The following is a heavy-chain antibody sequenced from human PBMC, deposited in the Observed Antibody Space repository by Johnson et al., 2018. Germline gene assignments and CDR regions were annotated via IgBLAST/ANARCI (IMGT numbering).Heavy chain of an antibody. CDR3: ARAPRGYGSGSYHNYYYYMDV. D-gene: IGHD3-10*01. CDR2: IYYSGST. V-gene: IGHV4-59*01. Sequence: QVQLVQSGPGLVKPSETLSLTCTVSGGSISSYYWSWIRQPPGKGLEWIGYIYYSGSTNYNPSLKSRVTISVDTSKNQFSLKLSSVTAADPAVYYCARAPRGYGSGSYHNYYYYMDVWGKGTTVTVSS. CDR1: GGSISSYY. J-gene: IGHJ6*03.